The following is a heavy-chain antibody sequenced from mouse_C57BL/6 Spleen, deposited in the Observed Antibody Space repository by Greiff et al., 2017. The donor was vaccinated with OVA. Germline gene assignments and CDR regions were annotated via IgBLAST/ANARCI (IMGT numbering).Heavy chain of an antibody. Sequence: EVQLQQSGPELVKPGASVKISCKASGYTFTDYYMNWVKQSHGKSLEWIGDINPNNGGTSYNQKFKGKATLTVDKSSSTAYMELRSLTSEDSAVYYCARSGYEDYFDYWGQGTTLTVSS. D-gene: IGHD2-2*01. V-gene: IGHV1-26*01. J-gene: IGHJ2*01. CDR1: GYTFTDYY. CDR2: INPNNGGT. CDR3: ARSGYEDYFDY.